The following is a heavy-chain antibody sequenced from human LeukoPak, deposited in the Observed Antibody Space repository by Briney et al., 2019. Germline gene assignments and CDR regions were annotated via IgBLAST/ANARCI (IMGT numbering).Heavy chain of an antibody. Sequence: PGGSLRLSCAASGFTFSTYNLNWVRQAPGKGLEWVSAIGGSGGRTYYADSVMGRFTISRDNSKNTLYLQMNSLRAEDTAVYYCAKDGSYYFDYWGQGTLVTVSS. CDR2: IGGSGGRT. J-gene: IGHJ4*02. V-gene: IGHV3-23*01. CDR3: AKDGSYYFDY. CDR1: GFTFSTYN.